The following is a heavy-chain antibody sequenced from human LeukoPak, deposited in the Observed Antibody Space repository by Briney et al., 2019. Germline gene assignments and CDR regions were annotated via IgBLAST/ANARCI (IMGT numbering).Heavy chain of an antibody. J-gene: IGHJ6*03. CDR3: ARLYSSSDSYYYYYMDV. D-gene: IGHD6-6*01. V-gene: IGHV1-18*01. CDR1: GYTFTSYG. CDR2: ISAYNGNT. Sequence: ASVKVSCKASGYTFTSYGISWVRQAPGQGLEWMGWISAYNGNTNYAQKLQGRVTMTTDTSTSTAYMELRSLRSDDTAVYYCARLYSSSDSYYYYYMDVWGKGTTVTVSS.